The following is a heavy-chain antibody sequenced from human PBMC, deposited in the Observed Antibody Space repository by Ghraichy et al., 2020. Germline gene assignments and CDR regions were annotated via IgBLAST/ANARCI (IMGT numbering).Heavy chain of an antibody. J-gene: IGHJ1*01. Sequence: GGSLRLSCAASGFTFYNYGMHWVRQAPGKGLEWVSLISPDGRNQFYADSVKGRFTISRDNSKNTLFLQMNSLRPDDTAVYYCAQWGAGWAQAWGQGNRVTVSS. CDR1: GFTFYNYG. CDR3: AQWGAGWAQA. CDR2: ISPDGRNQ. V-gene: IGHV3-30*03. D-gene: IGHD6-19*01.